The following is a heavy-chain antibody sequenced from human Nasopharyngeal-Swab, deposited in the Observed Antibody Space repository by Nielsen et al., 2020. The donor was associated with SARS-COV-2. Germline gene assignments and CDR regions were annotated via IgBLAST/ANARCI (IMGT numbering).Heavy chain of an antibody. V-gene: IGHV6-1*01. Sequence: SQTLSLTCAISGDSVSSNRVDWNWIRQSPSRGLEWLGRTYLRSKWYNDYAVSMKSRITINVDTSKNQFSLQLDSVTPEDTAVYYCARDNRGNGSFDYWSQGTLVTVSS. CDR1: GDSVSSNRVD. J-gene: IGHJ4*02. CDR2: TYLRSKWYN. CDR3: ARDNRGNGSFDY. D-gene: IGHD6-19*01.